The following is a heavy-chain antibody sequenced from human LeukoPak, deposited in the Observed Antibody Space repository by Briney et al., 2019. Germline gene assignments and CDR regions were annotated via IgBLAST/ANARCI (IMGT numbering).Heavy chain of an antibody. CDR3: AKTTGRSSRPLDS. CDR1: GFTFSSYS. CDR2: ISGSAAKT. Sequence: GGSLRLSCAASGFTFSSYSMNWVRQPPGKGLEWVSAISGSAAKTYYADPVKGRFTISRDNSSNTLFLQMNSLRAEDTALYYCAKTTGRSSRPLDSWGQGTLVTVSS. D-gene: IGHD6-19*01. V-gene: IGHV3-23*01. J-gene: IGHJ4*02.